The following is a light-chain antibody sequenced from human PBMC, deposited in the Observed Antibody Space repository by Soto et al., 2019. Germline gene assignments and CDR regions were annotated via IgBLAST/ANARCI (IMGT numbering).Light chain of an antibody. J-gene: IGKJ5*01. CDR3: QQYNNGLAIK. Sequence: EIVLTLPLGTLSPAPTHRATISFRASQSVSSNLAWYQQKPGQAPRLLIYGASTRATGIQARFSASGSGTEFTLTISSLQSEDFAVYYCQQYNNGLAIKFCEGRRLDVK. CDR2: GAS. CDR1: QSVSSN. V-gene: IGKV3D-15*01.